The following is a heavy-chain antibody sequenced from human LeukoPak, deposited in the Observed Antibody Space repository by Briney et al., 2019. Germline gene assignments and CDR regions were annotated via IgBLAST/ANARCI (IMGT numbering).Heavy chain of an antibody. CDR2: ISYDGSGE. J-gene: IGHJ4*02. V-gene: IGHV3-30-3*01. Sequence: GRSLRLSCAASGFTFSSYAMHWVRQAPGKGLEWVALISYDGSGEYYADSVKGRFTISRDNSKNTLYLQMNSLRDEDTAVYYCARGDYYDSSGYAPYSFDYWGQGTLVTVSS. CDR3: ARGDYYDSSGYAPYSFDY. CDR1: GFTFSSYA. D-gene: IGHD3-22*01.